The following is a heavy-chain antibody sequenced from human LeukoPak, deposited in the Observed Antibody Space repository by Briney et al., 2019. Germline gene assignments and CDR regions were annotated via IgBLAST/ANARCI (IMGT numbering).Heavy chain of an antibody. Sequence: PGGSLRLSCAASGFTFSSYSMNWVRQAPGKGLEWVSSISSSSSYIYYADSVKGRFTISRDNAKNSLYLQMNSLRAEDTAVYYCARQLRGSYYVGYYFDYWGQGTLVTVSS. CDR2: ISSSSSYI. V-gene: IGHV3-21*01. D-gene: IGHD1-26*01. J-gene: IGHJ4*02. CDR1: GFTFSSYS. CDR3: ARQLRGSYYVGYYFDY.